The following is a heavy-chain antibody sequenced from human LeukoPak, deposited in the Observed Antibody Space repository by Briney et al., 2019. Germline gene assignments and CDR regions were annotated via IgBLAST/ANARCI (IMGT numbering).Heavy chain of an antibody. CDR3: ARAGAQQQLLWYSDL. D-gene: IGHD6-13*01. CDR2: IYYSGST. Sequence: SETLSLTCTVSGGSISSYYWGWIRQPPGKGLEWIGYIYYSGSTNYNPSLKSRATISVDTSKNQFSLKLSSVTAADTAVYYCARAGAQQQLLWYSDLWGRGTLVTVSS. CDR1: GGSISSYY. J-gene: IGHJ2*01. V-gene: IGHV4-59*01.